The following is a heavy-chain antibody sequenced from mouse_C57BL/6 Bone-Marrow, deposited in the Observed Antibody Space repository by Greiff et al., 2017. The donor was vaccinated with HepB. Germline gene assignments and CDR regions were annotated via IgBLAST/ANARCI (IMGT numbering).Heavy chain of an antibody. CDR3: TTGWLYAY. V-gene: IGHV14-4*01. CDR1: GFNIKDDY. D-gene: IGHD2-3*01. CDR2: IDPENGDT. J-gene: IGHJ3*01. Sequence: VQLQQSGAELVRPGASVKLSCTASGFNIKDDYMHWVKQRPEQGLEWIGWIDPENGDTEYASKFQGKATITADTSSNTAYLQLSSLTSEDTAVYYCTTGWLYAYWGQGTLATVSA.